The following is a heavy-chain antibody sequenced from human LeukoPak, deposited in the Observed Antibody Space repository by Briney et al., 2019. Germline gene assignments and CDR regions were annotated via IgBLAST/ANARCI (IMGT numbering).Heavy chain of an antibody. CDR3: AKDQHSSGYS. CDR1: GLIFSNYW. D-gene: IGHD3-22*01. CDR2: IKEDGSAK. V-gene: IGHV3-7*03. Sequence: HPGGSLRLSCAASGLIFSNYWMSWVRQTPGKGLEWVANIKEDGSAKYYADSVKGRFTISRDNAKNSLYLQMNSLRAEDTALYYCAKDQHSSGYSWGQGTLVTVSS. J-gene: IGHJ4*02.